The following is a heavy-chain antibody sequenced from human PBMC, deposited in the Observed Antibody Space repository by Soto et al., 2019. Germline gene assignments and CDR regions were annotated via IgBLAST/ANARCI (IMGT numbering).Heavy chain of an antibody. D-gene: IGHD6-13*01. CDR3: ARISSSWYELDY. CDR2: IDWDDDK. CDR1: GGSTSSSSYY. Sequence: TLSLTCTVSGGSTSSSSYYWGWIRQPPGKALEWLALIDWDDDKYYSTSLKTRLTISKDTSKNQVVLTMTNMDPVDTATYYCARISSSWYELDYWGQGTLVTVSS. J-gene: IGHJ4*02. V-gene: IGHV2-70*01.